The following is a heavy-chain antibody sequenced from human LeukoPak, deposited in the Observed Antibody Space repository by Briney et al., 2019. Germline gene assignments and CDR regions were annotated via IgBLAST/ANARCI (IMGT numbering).Heavy chain of an antibody. D-gene: IGHD4-17*01. Sequence: SVKVSCKASGGTFSSYAISWVRQAPGQGLEWMGGIIPIFGTANYAQKFQGRVTITTDESTSTAYMELSSLRSEDTAVYYCAREEGPGVTTGFSAFDYWGQGTLVTVSS. CDR3: AREEGPGVTTGFSAFDY. CDR1: GGTFSSYA. CDR2: IIPIFGTA. V-gene: IGHV1-69*05. J-gene: IGHJ4*02.